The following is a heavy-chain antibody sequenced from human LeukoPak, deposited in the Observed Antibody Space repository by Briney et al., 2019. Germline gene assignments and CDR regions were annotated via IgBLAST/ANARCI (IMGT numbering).Heavy chain of an antibody. CDR1: GFTFSTHW. Sequence: GGSLRLSCEASGFTFSTHWMSWVRQAPRKGQEWVASINPDGSHRYYLDSVMGRFTISRDDTKNSLYLQMYSLGAEDTAVYYCARLLGTSTTYDYWGQGTLVTVSS. J-gene: IGHJ4*02. CDR3: ARLLGTSTTYDY. D-gene: IGHD1-1*01. CDR2: INPDGSHR. V-gene: IGHV3-7*01.